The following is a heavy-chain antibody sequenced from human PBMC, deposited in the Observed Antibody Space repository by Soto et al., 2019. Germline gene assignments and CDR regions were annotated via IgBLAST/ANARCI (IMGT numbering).Heavy chain of an antibody. J-gene: IGHJ6*02. CDR3: AKGAQGDPLISDYGMDV. CDR2: MSFDANNK. D-gene: IGHD2-21*02. CDR1: GFPFSTYG. Sequence: PGGSLRLSCAASGFPFSTYGMHWVRQAPGKGLEWVALMSFDANNKYYADSVKGRFTVSRDNSRNTLYLQMNSLRAEDTAVYYCAKGAQGDPLISDYGMDVWGQGTTVTVSS. V-gene: IGHV3-30*18.